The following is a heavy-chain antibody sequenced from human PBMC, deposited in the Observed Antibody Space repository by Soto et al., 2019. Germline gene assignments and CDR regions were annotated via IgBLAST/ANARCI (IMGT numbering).Heavy chain of an antibody. CDR3: ARSITDYYDSSGYYDDY. D-gene: IGHD3-22*01. CDR1: GFIFSKYY. J-gene: IGHJ4*02. Sequence: GGSLRLSCAASGFIFSKYYMSWVRQAPGKGLECVAILNQGGTWKTYVDSVKGRFSISRDNAKNSLYLQMNSLRAEDTAVYYCARSITDYYDSSGYYDDYWGQGTLVTVSS. CDR2: LNQGGTWK. V-gene: IGHV3-7*03.